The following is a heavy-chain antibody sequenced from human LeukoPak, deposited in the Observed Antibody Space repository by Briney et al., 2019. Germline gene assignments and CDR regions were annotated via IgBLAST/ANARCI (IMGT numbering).Heavy chain of an antibody. V-gene: IGHV3-23*01. Sequence: GGSLRLSCAASGFTFSSHAMSWVRQAPGKGLEWVSAISGSGGSTYYADSVKGRFTISRDNSKNTLYLQMNSLRAEDTAVYYCAKAFGTTVPRGNWFDPWGQGTLVTVSS. CDR1: GFTFSSHA. CDR2: ISGSGGST. D-gene: IGHD4-17*01. CDR3: AKAFGTTVPRGNWFDP. J-gene: IGHJ5*02.